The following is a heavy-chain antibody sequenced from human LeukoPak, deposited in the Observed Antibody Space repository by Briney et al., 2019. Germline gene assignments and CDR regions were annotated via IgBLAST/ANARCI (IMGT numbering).Heavy chain of an antibody. D-gene: IGHD4-17*01. CDR3: ARDYGDSI. CDR2: IKEDGSEK. Sequence: SGGSRRLSCAASGFTFTSYWMTWVRQAPGKGLEWVGNIKEDGSEKHYVDSVKGRFTISRDNAKNSLYLQMNSLRADDTAVYYCARDYGDSIWGQGTLVTVSS. CDR1: GFTFTSYW. J-gene: IGHJ4*02. V-gene: IGHV3-7*01.